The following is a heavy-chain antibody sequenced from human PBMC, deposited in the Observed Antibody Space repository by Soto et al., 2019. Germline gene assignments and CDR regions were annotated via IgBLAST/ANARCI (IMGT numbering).Heavy chain of an antibody. D-gene: IGHD2-2*01. CDR1: GGTFSSYA. V-gene: IGHV1-69*13. Sequence: SVKVSCKASGGTFSSYAISWVRQAPGQGLEWMGGIIPIFGTANYAQKFQGRVTITADESTSTAYMELSSLRSEDTAVYYCARDLKIAEDCSSTSGYRYYYYGMDVWGQGTTVTVSS. J-gene: IGHJ6*02. CDR3: ARDLKIAEDCSSTSGYRYYYYGMDV. CDR2: IIPIFGTA.